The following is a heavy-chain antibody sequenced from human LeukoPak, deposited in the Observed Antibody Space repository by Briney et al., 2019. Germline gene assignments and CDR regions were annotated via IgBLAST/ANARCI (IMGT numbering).Heavy chain of an antibody. CDR1: GGFISSSGYY. V-gene: IGHV4-39*01. J-gene: IGHJ4*02. CDR2: IYYSGST. CDR3: ARHVSGWYNF. Sequence: PSEPLSLTCTVSGGFISSSGYYWAWIRQPPGKRLEWIASIYYSGSTYYNPSLRSRVTISADTSKNQFSLKVSSLTAADTAVYYCARHVSGWYNFWGQGTLLTVSS. D-gene: IGHD6-19*01.